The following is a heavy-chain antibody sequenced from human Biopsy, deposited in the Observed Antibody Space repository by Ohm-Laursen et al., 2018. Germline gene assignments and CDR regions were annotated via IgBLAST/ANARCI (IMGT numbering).Heavy chain of an antibody. CDR2: INHRGST. V-gene: IGHV4-34*01. CDR3: ARDRDRRGWFDP. Sequence: GTLSLTCAVYGGSFSGYYWSWIRQPPGKGPEWIGEINHRGSTNYNPSLKSRVTMSVDTSKNKFSLRVSSVTAADTAVYYCARDRDRRGWFDPWGQGTLVTVSS. J-gene: IGHJ5*02. CDR1: GGSFSGYY. D-gene: IGHD1-14*01.